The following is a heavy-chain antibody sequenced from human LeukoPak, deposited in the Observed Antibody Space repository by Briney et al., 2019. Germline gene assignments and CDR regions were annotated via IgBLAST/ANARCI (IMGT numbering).Heavy chain of an antibody. CDR1: GDSIRPYY. CDR3: ARRSLIAAEDY. V-gene: IGHV4-59*08. CDR2: ISYSGNT. Sequence: SETLSLTCTVSGDSIRPYYWNWIRQSPGKGLEWLGYISYSGNTNYHPSVKSRVTISLDTSKNHFSLRLNSVTAADTAVHYCARRSLIAAEDYWGQGTLVTVS. D-gene: IGHD6-6*01. J-gene: IGHJ4*02.